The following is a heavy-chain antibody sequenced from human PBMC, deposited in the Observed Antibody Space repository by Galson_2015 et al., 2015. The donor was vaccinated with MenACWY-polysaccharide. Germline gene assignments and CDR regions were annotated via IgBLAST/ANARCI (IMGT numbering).Heavy chain of an antibody. CDR3: AKGAADSDY. D-gene: IGHD2-15*01. V-gene: IGHV3-30*18. CDR2: MSYDGSNK. J-gene: IGHJ4*02. CDR1: GFTFNNYD. Sequence: SLRLSCAASGFTFNNYDMHWVRQAPGKGLEWVAVMSYDGSNKYYIDSVKGRFTISKDTSKNTLYLQMDSLKIEDTAMYYCAKGAADSDYWGLGTLVTVSS.